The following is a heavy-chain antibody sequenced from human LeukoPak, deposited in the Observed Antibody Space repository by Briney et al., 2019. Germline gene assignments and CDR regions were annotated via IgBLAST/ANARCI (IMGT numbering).Heavy chain of an antibody. CDR3: VVDFQYNSP. Sequence: GRSLRLSCAASGFTFDDYAMPWVRQAPGKGLVWVSGINTDGRSTVYADSVKGRFTISRDNAKNTLYLQMNSPRIEDTAVYYCVVDFQYNSPWGQGTLVTVSS. J-gene: IGHJ5*02. CDR1: GFTFDDYA. D-gene: IGHD1-1*01. CDR2: INTDGRST. V-gene: IGHV3-74*01.